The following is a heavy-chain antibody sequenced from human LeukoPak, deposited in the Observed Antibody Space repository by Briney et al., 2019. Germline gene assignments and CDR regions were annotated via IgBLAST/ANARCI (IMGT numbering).Heavy chain of an antibody. CDR3: SSSWYEYYYGMDV. J-gene: IGHJ6*02. D-gene: IGHD6-13*01. V-gene: IGHV4-34*01. CDR1: GGSFSGYY. Sequence: SETLSLTYAVYGGSFSGYYWSWIRQPPGKGLEWIGEINHSGSTNYNPSLKSRVTISVDTSKNQFSLKLSSVTAADTAVYYCSSSWYEYYYGMDVWGQGTTVTVSS. CDR2: INHSGST.